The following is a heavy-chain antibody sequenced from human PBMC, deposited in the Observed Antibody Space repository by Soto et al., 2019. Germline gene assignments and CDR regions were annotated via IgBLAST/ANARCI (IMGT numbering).Heavy chain of an antibody. J-gene: IGHJ3*02. D-gene: IGHD6-13*01. V-gene: IGHV3-13*01. CDR2: IGTAGDT. Sequence: EVQLVESGGGLVQPGGSLRLACAASGFTFSSYDMHWVRQATGKGLEWVSAIGTAGDTYYPGSVKGRFTISRENAKNFLYLQMNSLRAEDTAVYYCARDGPYSSSWYTDAFDIWGQGTMVTVSS. CDR3: ARDGPYSSSWYTDAFDI. CDR1: GFTFSSYD.